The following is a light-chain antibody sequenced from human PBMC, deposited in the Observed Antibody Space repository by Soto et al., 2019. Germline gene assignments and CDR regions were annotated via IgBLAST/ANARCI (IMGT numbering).Light chain of an antibody. CDR3: CLYIGATTYV. Sequence: QSALAHPASVSRSPGQSITISFTGTIGVVWSFSLVSWYQQHPGKAPKVMISEGHRRPSGVPDRFSGSTSVNSASLTISGIQADDEADYYCCLYIGATTYVFGTGTKVTVL. CDR2: EGH. J-gene: IGLJ1*01. V-gene: IGLV2-23*01. CDR1: IGVVWSFSL.